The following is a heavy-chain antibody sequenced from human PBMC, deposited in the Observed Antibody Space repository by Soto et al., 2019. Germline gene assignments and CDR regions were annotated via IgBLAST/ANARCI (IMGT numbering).Heavy chain of an antibody. CDR3: ARQEVTIVGVVTTEY. D-gene: IGHD3-3*01. J-gene: IGHJ4*02. CDR2: IHYSGST. CDR1: GGSISSGSYY. Sequence: QLQLQESGPGLAKPSETLSLTCTVSGGSISSGSYYWGWIRQPPGKGLEWIGSIHYSGSTHYNPSLKSRVTMSVDTAKNQFSLKLGSVAAADTAVYFCARQEVTIVGVVTTEYWGQGTLVTVSS. V-gene: IGHV4-39*01.